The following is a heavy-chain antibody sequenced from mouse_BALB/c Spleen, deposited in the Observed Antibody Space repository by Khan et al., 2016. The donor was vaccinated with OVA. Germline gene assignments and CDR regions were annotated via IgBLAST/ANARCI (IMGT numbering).Heavy chain of an antibody. D-gene: IGHD2-14*01. CDR3: AKEGAYYRSDGWFAY. CDR1: GYTFTSYT. V-gene: IGHV1-4*01. CDR2: INPVSDYT. J-gene: IGHJ3*01. Sequence: QVRLQQSGAELTRPGASVKMSCKASGYTFTSYTMHWVKQRPGQGLEWIGYINPVSDYTNYNQNFKDKATLTADKSSSTAYMQLRSLTSEDSAVYYCAKEGAYYRSDGWFAYWGQGTLVTVS.